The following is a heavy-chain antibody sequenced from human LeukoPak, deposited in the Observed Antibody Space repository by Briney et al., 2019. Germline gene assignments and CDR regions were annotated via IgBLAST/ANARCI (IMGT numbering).Heavy chain of an antibody. J-gene: IGHJ5*02. V-gene: IGHV1-2*02. D-gene: IGHD4-17*01. CDR2: INPNSGGT. CDR1: GYTFTGYY. CDR3: ARDIGDYGTYNWFDP. Sequence: GASVKVSCKASGYTFTGYYMHWVRQAPGQGLEWMGWINPNSGGTNYAQKFQGRVTMTRDTSISTACMELSRLRSDDTAVYYCARDIGDYGTYNWFDPWGQGTLVTVSS.